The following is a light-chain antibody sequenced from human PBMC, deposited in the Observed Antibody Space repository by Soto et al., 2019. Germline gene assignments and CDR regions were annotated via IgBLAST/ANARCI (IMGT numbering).Light chain of an antibody. CDR2: KAS. CDR1: QSITSW. J-gene: IGKJ2*01. Sequence: DIQMTQSPSTLYASVGDRDTITCRASQSITSWLAWYQQKPGKAPKLLIYKASSLESGVPSRFSGSESGTEFTLTSSSRQPDDYATYYCQQYNSYPYTFGQGTKLEIK. V-gene: IGKV1-5*03. CDR3: QQYNSYPYT.